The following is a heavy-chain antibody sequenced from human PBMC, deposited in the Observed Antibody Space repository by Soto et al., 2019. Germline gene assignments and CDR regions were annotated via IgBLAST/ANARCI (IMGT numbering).Heavy chain of an antibody. CDR2: IYSGGST. V-gene: IGHV3-66*01. D-gene: IGHD2-15*01. Sequence: EVQLVESGGGLVQPGGSLRLSCAASGFTVSSNYMSWVRQAPGKGLEWVSVIYSGGSTYYADSVKGRFTISRDNSKNTLYLQMNSLRAEDTAVYYCARGVPDCSGGSCYGYYYYYMDVWGKGTTVTVSS. CDR3: ARGVPDCSGGSCYGYYYYYMDV. CDR1: GFTVSSNY. J-gene: IGHJ6*03.